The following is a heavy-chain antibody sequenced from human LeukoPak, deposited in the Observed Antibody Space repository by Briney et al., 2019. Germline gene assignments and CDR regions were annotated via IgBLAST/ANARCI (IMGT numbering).Heavy chain of an antibody. J-gene: IGHJ3*02. CDR2: IYTSGST. Sequence: SEPLSLTCTVSGGSISSHYWSWIRQPAGKGLEWIGRIYTSGSTNYNPSLKSRVTMSVDTSKNQFSLKLSSVTAADTAVYYCARVLFSRNSSGWVYAFDIWGQGTMVTVSS. CDR3: ARVLFSRNSSGWVYAFDI. D-gene: IGHD6-19*01. CDR1: GGSISSHY. V-gene: IGHV4-4*07.